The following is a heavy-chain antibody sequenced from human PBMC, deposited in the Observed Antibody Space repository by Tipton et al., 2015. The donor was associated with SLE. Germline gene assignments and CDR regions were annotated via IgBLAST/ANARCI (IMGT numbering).Heavy chain of an antibody. CDR2: IYSGGST. CDR1: GFTVSSNY. D-gene: IGHD3-22*01. V-gene: IGHV3-53*01. Sequence: SLRLSCAASGFTVSSNYMSWVRQAPGKGLEWVPVIYSGGSTYYADSVKGRFTISRDNSKNTLYLQMNSLRAEDTAVYYCAKSEYYDSSGYYPDAFDIWGQGTMVTVSS. J-gene: IGHJ3*02. CDR3: AKSEYYDSSGYYPDAFDI.